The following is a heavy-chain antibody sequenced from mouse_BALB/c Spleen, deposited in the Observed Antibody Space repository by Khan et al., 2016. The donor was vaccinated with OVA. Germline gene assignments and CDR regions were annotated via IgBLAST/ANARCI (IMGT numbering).Heavy chain of an antibody. J-gene: IGHJ2*01. CDR2: IYPGSGNT. CDR3: ARMDTTSLDY. Sequence: QVQLKQSGTELARPGASVKLSCKASGYTFTDYYITWVKQRTGQGLEWIGEIYPGSGNTYYNEKFKGKATLTADKSSNTAYMLLSSLTSKDSAVYFCARMDTTSLDYWGQGTTLTVSS. CDR1: GYTFTDYY. D-gene: IGHD2-3*01. V-gene: IGHV1-77*01.